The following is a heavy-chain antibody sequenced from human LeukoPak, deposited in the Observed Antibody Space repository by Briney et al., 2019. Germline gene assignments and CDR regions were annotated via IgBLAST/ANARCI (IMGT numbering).Heavy chain of an antibody. CDR1: GFTFSSYW. V-gene: IGHV3-7*01. Sequence: GGSLRLSCAASGFTFSSYWMSWVRQAPGKGLEWVANIKQDGSEKYYVDSVKGRFTISRDNAKNSLYLQMNSLRAEDTAVYYCARVPRSFGSSEYYYYYYYMDVWGKGTTVTVSS. J-gene: IGHJ6*03. CDR2: IKQDGSEK. CDR3: ARVPRSFGSSEYYYYYYYMDV. D-gene: IGHD6-6*01.